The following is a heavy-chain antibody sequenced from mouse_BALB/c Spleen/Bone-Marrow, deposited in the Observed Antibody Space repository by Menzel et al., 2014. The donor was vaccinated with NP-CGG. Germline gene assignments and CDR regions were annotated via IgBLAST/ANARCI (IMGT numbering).Heavy chain of an antibody. Sequence: VQLKESGPELEKPGASVKISCKASGYSFTGYNMNWVKQSDGRSLEWIGNIDPYYGGTSYNQKFRGKATLTVDKSSSTAYMQLTSLTSEDSAVYYCARNPFGSHSRGYCGRGTLVPVSA. J-gene: IGHJ3*01. CDR3: ARNPFGSHSRGY. V-gene: IGHV1S135*01. D-gene: IGHD1-1*01. CDR1: GYSFTGYN. CDR2: IDPYYGGT.